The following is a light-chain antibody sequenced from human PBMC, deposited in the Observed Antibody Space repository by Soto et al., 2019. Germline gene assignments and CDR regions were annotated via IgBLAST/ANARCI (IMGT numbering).Light chain of an antibody. J-gene: IGLJ1*01. V-gene: IGLV2-8*01. Sequence: QSVLTQPPSASGSPGQSVTISCTGTSSDVGGYNYVSWYQQHPGKAPKLMIYEVNKRPSGVPDRFSGSKSGSTASLTVSGLQAEDEADYYCSSYAGSSTYVFGTGNKLTVL. CDR2: EVN. CDR1: SSDVGGYNY. CDR3: SSYAGSSTYV.